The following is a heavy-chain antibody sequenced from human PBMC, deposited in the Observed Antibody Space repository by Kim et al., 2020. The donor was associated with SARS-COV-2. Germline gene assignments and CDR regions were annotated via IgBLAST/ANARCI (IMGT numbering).Heavy chain of an antibody. Sequence: SVKVSCKASGGTFNSYAISWVRQAPGQGLEWMGWIIPIVDTANYAQKFQGRVSITADHSTTPVYMDLSSLKYEDTAVYYCARGPFAPDSSGYYLGFYF. CDR2: IIPIVDTA. V-gene: IGHV1-69*13. J-gene: IGHJ4*01. CDR1: GGTFNSYA. CDR3: ARGPFAPDSSGYYLGFYF. D-gene: IGHD3-22*01.